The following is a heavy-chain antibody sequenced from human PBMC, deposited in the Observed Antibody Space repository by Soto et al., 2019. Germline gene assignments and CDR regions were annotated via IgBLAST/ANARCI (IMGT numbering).Heavy chain of an antibody. V-gene: IGHV4-4*02. D-gene: IGHD6-19*01. CDR3: ARGQWLAFDY. CDR1: GGSISSTNW. J-gene: IGHJ4*02. Sequence: QVQLQESGPGLVKPSGTLSLTCAVSGGSISSTNWWSWVLQPPGKGLEWIGEIYHSGSTNSNPSLKSRVTMSVDKSKNQFSLILNSVTAADTAVYYCARGQWLAFDYWGQGTLVTVSS. CDR2: IYHSGST.